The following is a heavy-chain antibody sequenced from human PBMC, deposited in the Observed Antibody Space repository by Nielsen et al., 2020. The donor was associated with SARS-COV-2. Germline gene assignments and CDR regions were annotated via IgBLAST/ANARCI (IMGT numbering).Heavy chain of an antibody. J-gene: IGHJ5*02. V-gene: IGHV3-23*03. CDR2: IYSGGSST. CDR3: AKELDGYNWFDP. CDR1: GFTFSSYA. Sequence: GESLKISCAASGFTFSSYAMSWVRQAPGKGLEWVSVIYSGGSSTYYADSVKGRFTISRDNSKNTLYLQMNSLRAEDTAVYYCAKELDGYNWFDPWGQGTLVTVSS. D-gene: IGHD5-24*01.